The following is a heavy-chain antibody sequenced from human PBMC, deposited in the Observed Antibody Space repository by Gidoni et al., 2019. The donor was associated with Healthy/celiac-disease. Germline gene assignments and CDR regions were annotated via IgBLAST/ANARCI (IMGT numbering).Heavy chain of an antibody. D-gene: IGHD1-26*01. Sequence: EVQLVESGGGVVQPGGSPRLSCAASGFTFDDYAMHWFRQAPGKGLEWVSLISGDGGSTYYADSVKGRFTISRDNSKNSLYLQMNSLRTEDTALYYCAKDITGGSSYFDYWGQGTLVTVSS. V-gene: IGHV3-43*02. CDR3: AKDITGGSSYFDY. CDR1: GFTFDDYA. J-gene: IGHJ4*02. CDR2: ISGDGGST.